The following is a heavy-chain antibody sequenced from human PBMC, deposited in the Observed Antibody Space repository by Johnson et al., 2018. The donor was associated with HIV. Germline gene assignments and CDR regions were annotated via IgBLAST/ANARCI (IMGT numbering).Heavy chain of an antibody. Sequence: VQLVESGGGLIKPGGSLRLSCAASGFTFSNAWMSWVRQAPGKGLEWVGRIKSKTDGETTDYAAPVKGRFTISRDDSKNTLYLQMNSLKTEDTAVYYCTTGPTSIRWFREVGRDAFDIWGQGTMVTVSS. V-gene: IGHV3-15*01. J-gene: IGHJ3*02. CDR3: TTGPTSIRWFREVGRDAFDI. CDR2: IKSKTDGETT. D-gene: IGHD3-10*01. CDR1: GFTFSNAW.